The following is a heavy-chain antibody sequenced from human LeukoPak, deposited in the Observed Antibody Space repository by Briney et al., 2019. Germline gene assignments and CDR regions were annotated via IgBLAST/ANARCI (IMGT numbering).Heavy chain of an antibody. D-gene: IGHD5-24*01. Sequence: GGSLRLSCAASGFTVSSNYMSWVRQAPGKGLEWVSVIYSGGSTYYADSVKGRFTISRDNSKNTLYLQMNSLRAEDTAVYYCAQMATIGRSIFNGGQGTLVTVSA. CDR3: AQMATIGRSIFN. CDR1: GFTVSSNY. V-gene: IGHV3-53*01. J-gene: IGHJ4*02. CDR2: IYSGGST.